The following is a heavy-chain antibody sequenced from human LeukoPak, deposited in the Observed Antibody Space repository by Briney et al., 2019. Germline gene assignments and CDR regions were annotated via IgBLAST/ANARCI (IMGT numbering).Heavy chain of an antibody. D-gene: IGHD6-13*01. J-gene: IGHJ6*03. CDR3: ARDGIAAAGSYYYYYMDV. CDR2: IFYSGNT. V-gene: IGHV4-39*02. CDR1: GGSINSSSYY. Sequence: SETLSLTCTVSGGSINSSSYYWGWIRQPPGKGLEWIGSIFYSGNTYDNPSLKSRVTISVDTSKNQFSLKLNSVTAADTAVYYCARDGIAAAGSYYYYYMDVWGKGTTVTISS.